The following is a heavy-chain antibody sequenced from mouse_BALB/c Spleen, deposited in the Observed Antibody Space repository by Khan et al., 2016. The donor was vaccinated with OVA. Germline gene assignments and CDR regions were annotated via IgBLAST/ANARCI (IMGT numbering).Heavy chain of an antibody. J-gene: IGHJ1*01. CDR3: ARKVHWYFDG. CDR2: INPSTGYT. V-gene: IGHV1-7*01. CDR1: GYTFTSYW. Sequence: QVQLQQSGAELAKPGASVKMSCKASGYTFTSYWMHWVKQRPGQGLEWIGYINPSTGYTEYNQKFKDKATLTADKSSSTAYMQLSSLTSEDSAVYYCARKVHWYFDGWGAGTTVTVSS.